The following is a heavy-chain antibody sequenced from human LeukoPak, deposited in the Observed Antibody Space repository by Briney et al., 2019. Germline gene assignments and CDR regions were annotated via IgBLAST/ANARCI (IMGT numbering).Heavy chain of an antibody. J-gene: IGHJ4*02. CDR3: TTELDVRPNHY. CDR2: IKRKSDGGTT. V-gene: IGHV3-15*01. Sequence: GESLKISCKGSGYSFTRKWIGWVRQAPGKGLEWVGRIKRKSDGGTTDYAAPVKGRFTISRDDSKNTLYVQMNSLKSEDTAVYYCTTELDVRPNHYWGQGTLVTVSS. CDR1: GYSFTRKW. D-gene: IGHD1-14*01.